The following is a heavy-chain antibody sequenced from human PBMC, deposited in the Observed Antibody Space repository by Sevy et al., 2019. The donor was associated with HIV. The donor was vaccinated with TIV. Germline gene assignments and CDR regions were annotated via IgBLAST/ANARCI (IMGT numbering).Heavy chain of an antibody. CDR3: AREMTLWSHHACHI. CDR2: INPNSPNDGET. J-gene: IGHJ3*02. CDR1: GYTFTGYY. D-gene: IGHD3-10*01. Sequence: ASVKVSCKASGYTFTGYYIHWVRQASGQGLEWMGWINPNSPNDGETNYAQKFQGRVTLTTDTSISTAYMELSGLTSDDTAVYYCAREMTLWSHHACHIWGQGTMVTVSS. V-gene: IGHV1-2*02.